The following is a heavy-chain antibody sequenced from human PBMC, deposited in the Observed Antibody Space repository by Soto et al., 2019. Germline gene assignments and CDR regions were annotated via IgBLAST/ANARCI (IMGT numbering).Heavy chain of an antibody. D-gene: IGHD2-15*01. CDR1: GFTFSSYW. J-gene: IGHJ4*02. CDR2: IKQDGSEK. CDR3: AKKSGGSSSFGVDY. Sequence: GGSLRLSCAASGFTFSSYWMSWVRQAPGKGLEWVANIKQDGSEKYYVDSVKGRFTISRDNSKNTLYLQMNSLRAEDTAVYYCAKKSGGSSSFGVDYWGQGTLVTVS. V-gene: IGHV3-7*03.